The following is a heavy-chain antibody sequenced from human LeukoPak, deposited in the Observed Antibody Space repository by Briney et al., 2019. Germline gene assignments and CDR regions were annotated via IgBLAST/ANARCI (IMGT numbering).Heavy chain of an antibody. Sequence: KTSETLSLTCTVSGGSISSSSYYWGWIRQPPGKGLEWIGSIYYSGSTYYNPSLKGRVTISVDTSKNQFSLKLSSVTAADTAVYYCARDRLVGATIPNCFDYWGQGTLVTVSS. CDR1: GGSISSSSYY. V-gene: IGHV4-39*07. CDR3: ARDRLVGATIPNCFDY. J-gene: IGHJ4*02. D-gene: IGHD1-26*01. CDR2: IYYSGST.